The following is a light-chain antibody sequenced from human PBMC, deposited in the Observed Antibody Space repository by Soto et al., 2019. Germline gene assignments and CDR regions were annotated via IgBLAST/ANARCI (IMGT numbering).Light chain of an antibody. Sequence: EIVLTQSRATLSLSPGERATLSCRASQSFSSYLAWYQQKPGQAPRLLVYDASNRATDVPPRFSGSGSGTDFTLTISSLEPEDFAVYYCQQRSSWPPITFGQGTRLEIK. CDR2: DAS. V-gene: IGKV3-11*01. CDR3: QQRSSWPPIT. CDR1: QSFSSY. J-gene: IGKJ5*01.